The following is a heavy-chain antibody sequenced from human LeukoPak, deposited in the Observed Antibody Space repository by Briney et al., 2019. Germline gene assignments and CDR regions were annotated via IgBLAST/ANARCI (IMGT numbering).Heavy chain of an antibody. V-gene: IGHV3-21*01. Sequence: GGSLRLSCAAPGFTFSSYSMNWVRQAPGKGLEWVSSISSSSSYIYYADSVKGRFTISRDNAKNSLYLQMNSLRAEDTAVYYCARDITVTKPYYYYYGMDVWGQGTTVTVSS. D-gene: IGHD4-11*01. CDR2: ISSSSSYI. CDR3: ARDITVTKPYYYYYGMDV. J-gene: IGHJ6*02. CDR1: GFTFSSYS.